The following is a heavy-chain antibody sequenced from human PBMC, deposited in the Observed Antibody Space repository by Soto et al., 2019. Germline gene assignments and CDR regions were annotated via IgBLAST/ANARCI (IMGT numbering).Heavy chain of an antibody. J-gene: IGHJ4*02. CDR1: GFTFSSYW. Sequence: EVQLVESGGGLVQPGGFLRLSCAASGFTFSSYWMHWVRQAPGKGLVWVSRINSDGSSTSYADSVKGRFTISRDNAKNTLYLQMNSLRAEDTAVYYCARAAYCSGGSCYYKMIDYWGQGTLVTVSS. CDR3: ARAAYCSGGSCYYKMIDY. V-gene: IGHV3-74*01. CDR2: INSDGSST. D-gene: IGHD2-15*01.